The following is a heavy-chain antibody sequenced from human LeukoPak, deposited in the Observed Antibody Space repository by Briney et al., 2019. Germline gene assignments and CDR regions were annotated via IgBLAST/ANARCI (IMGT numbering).Heavy chain of an antibody. J-gene: IGHJ4*02. CDR1: GFTFSSYS. D-gene: IGHD3-10*01. CDR2: ISSSSSYI. CDR3: AKGSSAGFDH. Sequence: GGSLRLSCAASGFTFSSYSMNWVRQAPGKGLEWVSSISSSSSYIYYADSVKGRFTISRDNAKNTLYLQMNSLRAEDTAVYYCAKGSSAGFDHWGQGTLVTVSS. V-gene: IGHV3-21*04.